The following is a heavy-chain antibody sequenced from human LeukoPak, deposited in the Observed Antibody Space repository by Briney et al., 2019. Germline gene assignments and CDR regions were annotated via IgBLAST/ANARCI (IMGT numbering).Heavy chain of an antibody. D-gene: IGHD3-22*01. V-gene: IGHV4-59*01. CDR3: ARGGSGYLRGDFDY. Sequence: KASETLSLTCTVSGGSISSYYWSWIRQPPGKGLEWIGYIYYSGSNNYNPSLKSRVTISVDTSKNQFSLKLSSVTAADTAVYYCARGGSGYLRGDFDYWGQGTLVTVSS. J-gene: IGHJ4*02. CDR2: IYYSGSN. CDR1: GGSISSYY.